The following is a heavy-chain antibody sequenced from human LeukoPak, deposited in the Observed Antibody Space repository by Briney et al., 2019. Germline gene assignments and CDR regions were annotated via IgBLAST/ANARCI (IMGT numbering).Heavy chain of an antibody. CDR1: GGSFSGYY. J-gene: IGHJ5*02. CDR3: ARAEGDIAAAGTPGWFDP. D-gene: IGHD6-13*01. V-gene: IGHV4-34*01. CDR2: INHSGST. Sequence: SETLSLTCAVYGGSFSGYYWSWIRQPPGKGLEWIGEINHSGSTNYNPSLKSRVTISVDTSKNQFPLKLSSVTAADTAVYYCARAEGDIAAAGTPGWFDPWGQGTLVTVSS.